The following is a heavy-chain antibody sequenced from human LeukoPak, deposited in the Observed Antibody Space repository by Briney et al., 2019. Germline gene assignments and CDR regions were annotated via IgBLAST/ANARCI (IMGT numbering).Heavy chain of an antibody. Sequence: ASVKVSCKASGYTFTGYYTHWVRHAPGQGIEWMGWINPNSGGTNYAQKFQGRVTMTRDTPISTAYMELSTLRSDDTAVYYCARGRRITIFGVVIRANWFDPWGQGTLVTVSS. J-gene: IGHJ5*02. CDR3: ARGRRITIFGVVIRANWFDP. CDR2: INPNSGGT. CDR1: GYTFTGYY. V-gene: IGHV1-2*02. D-gene: IGHD3-3*01.